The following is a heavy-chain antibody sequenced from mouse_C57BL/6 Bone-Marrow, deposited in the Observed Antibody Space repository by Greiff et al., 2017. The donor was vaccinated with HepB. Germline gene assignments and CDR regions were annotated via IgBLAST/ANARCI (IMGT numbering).Heavy chain of an antibody. V-gene: IGHV5-6*01. Sequence: EVQVVESGGDLVKPGGSLKLSCAASGFTFSSYGMSWVRQTPDKRLEWVATISSGGSYTYYPDSVKGRFTISRDNAKNTLYLQMSSLKSEDTAMYYCARRSSAWFAYWGQGTLVTGSA. CDR3: ARRSSAWFAY. CDR2: ISSGGSYT. J-gene: IGHJ3*01. D-gene: IGHD1-1*01. CDR1: GFTFSSYG.